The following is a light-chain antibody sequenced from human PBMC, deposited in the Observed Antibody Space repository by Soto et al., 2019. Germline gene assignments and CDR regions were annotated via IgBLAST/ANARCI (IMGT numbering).Light chain of an antibody. J-gene: IGKJ1*01. V-gene: IGKV2-30*02. CDR2: KVS. CDR1: QRLLHSDGNTN. Sequence: DVVMTQSPLSLPVTLGQPASISCRSSQRLLHSDGNTNLNWFQQMPGQSPRRLIYKVSNRDSGVPDRCGGSGSGADFTLKISRVAAEDVGVYYCMQSTRWPRTVGQGTKVEIK. CDR3: MQSTRWPRT.